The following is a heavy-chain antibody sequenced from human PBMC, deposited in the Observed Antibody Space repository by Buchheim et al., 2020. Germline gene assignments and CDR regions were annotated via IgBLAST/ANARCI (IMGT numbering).Heavy chain of an antibody. CDR1: GGTFSSYA. Sequence: VKKPGSSVKVSCKASGGTFSSYAISWVRQAPGQGLEWMGRIIPILGIANSAKKFKGRVTITADKSTSTAYMELSSLRSEDTAVYYCAREGIGGSLNWFDPWGQGTL. CDR2: IIPILGIA. J-gene: IGHJ5*02. V-gene: IGHV1-69*04. CDR3: AREGIGGSLNWFDP. D-gene: IGHD2-15*01.